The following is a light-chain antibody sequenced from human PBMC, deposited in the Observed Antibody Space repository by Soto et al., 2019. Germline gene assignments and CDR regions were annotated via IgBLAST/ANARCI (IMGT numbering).Light chain of an antibody. J-gene: IGKJ1*01. CDR2: KAS. Sequence: DIQMTQSPSTLSASVGDRVTITCRASQSISSWLAWYQQKPKKAPKLLIYKASSLESGVPSRFSGSGSETEFTLTISSLQPDDFATYYCQQYNSYSPATFGQGTKVEIK. V-gene: IGKV1-5*03. CDR1: QSISSW. CDR3: QQYNSYSPAT.